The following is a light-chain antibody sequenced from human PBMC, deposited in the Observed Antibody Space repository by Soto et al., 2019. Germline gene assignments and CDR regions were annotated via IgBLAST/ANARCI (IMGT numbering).Light chain of an antibody. J-gene: IGLJ2*01. CDR3: SSYTGISTYVV. Sequence: QSALTQPASVSGSPGQSITISCTGTSSDVGGYNYVSWYQQHPGKAPKLMIYDVSNRPSGVSNRFSGYKSANTASLTISGIQAEDEADYYCSSYTGISTYVVFGGGTKLTVL. V-gene: IGLV2-14*01. CDR2: DVS. CDR1: SSDVGGYNY.